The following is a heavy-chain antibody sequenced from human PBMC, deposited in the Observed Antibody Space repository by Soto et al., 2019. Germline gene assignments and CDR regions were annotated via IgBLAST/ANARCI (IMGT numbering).Heavy chain of an antibody. Sequence: GGCLRLSCAASGFTFNTFWTRWVRQSPGKGMERVPNTNHHGRETYYADSVKGRITLSRENAKNSLFLQMNTLRTEDTAVYYCARDFATHCTGSTCYPYAYWGQGALVTVSS. CDR2: TNHHGRET. V-gene: IGHV3-7*03. D-gene: IGHD2-8*02. CDR1: GFTFNTFW. CDR3: ARDFATHCTGSTCYPYAY. J-gene: IGHJ4*02.